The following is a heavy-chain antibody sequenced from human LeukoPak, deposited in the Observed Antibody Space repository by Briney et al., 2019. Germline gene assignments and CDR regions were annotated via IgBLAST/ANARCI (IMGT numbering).Heavy chain of an antibody. CDR1: GGSISSGGYY. V-gene: IGHV4-31*03. CDR3: ARETEFYYGGLQDY. Sequence: PSQTLSLTCTVSGGSISSGGYYWSWIRQHPGKGLGWIGYIYYSGSTYYNPSLKSRVTISVDTSKNQFSLKLSSVTAADTAVYYCARETEFYYGGLQDYWGQGTLVTVSS. J-gene: IGHJ4*02. CDR2: IYYSGST. D-gene: IGHD4-23*01.